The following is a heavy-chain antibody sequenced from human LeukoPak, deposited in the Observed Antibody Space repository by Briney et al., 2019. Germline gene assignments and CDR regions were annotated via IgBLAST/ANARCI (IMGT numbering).Heavy chain of an antibody. J-gene: IGHJ5*02. CDR3: ARGIPFIAAAGTNWFDP. V-gene: IGHV4-39*07. CDR2: IYYSGST. CDR1: GGSISSSSYY. D-gene: IGHD6-13*01. Sequence: SETLSLTCTVSGGSISSSSYYWGWIRQPPGKGLEWIGSIYYSGSTYYNPSLKSRVTISVDTSKNQFSLKLSSVTAADTAVYYCARGIPFIAAAGTNWFDPWGQGTLVTVSS.